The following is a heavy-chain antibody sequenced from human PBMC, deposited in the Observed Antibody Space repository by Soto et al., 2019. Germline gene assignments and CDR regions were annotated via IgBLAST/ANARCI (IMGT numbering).Heavy chain of an antibody. D-gene: IGHD1-26*01. CDR1: GYTITGYY. J-gene: IGHJ4*02. Sequence: ASVKVSCKASGYTITGYYMHWVRQAPGQGLEWMGWINPNSGGTNYAQKFQGWVTMTRDTSISTAYMELSRLRSDDTAVYYCARGDGKVGDQEMADFDYWGQGTLVTVSS. CDR2: INPNSGGT. CDR3: ARGDGKVGDQEMADFDY. V-gene: IGHV1-2*04.